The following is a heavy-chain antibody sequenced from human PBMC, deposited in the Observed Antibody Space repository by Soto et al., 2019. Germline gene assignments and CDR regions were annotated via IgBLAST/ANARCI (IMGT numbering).Heavy chain of an antibody. CDR1: GFTFSSYA. D-gene: IGHD3-22*01. CDR3: ARDGPTYDSSGYYPGDYFDY. V-gene: IGHV3-30-3*01. Sequence: GGSLRLSCAASGFTFSSYAMHWVRQAPGKGLEWVAVISYDGSNKYYADSVKGRFTISRDNSKNTLYLQMNSLRAEDTAVYYCARDGPTYDSSGYYPGDYFDYWAQGTLVTVSS. J-gene: IGHJ4*02. CDR2: ISYDGSNK.